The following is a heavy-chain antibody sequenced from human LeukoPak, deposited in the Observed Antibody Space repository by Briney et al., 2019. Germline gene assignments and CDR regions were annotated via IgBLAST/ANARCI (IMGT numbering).Heavy chain of an antibody. CDR3: ARRTAGGSGSAFDY. CDR2: TRNKANSYTT. CDR1: GFTFSDHY. J-gene: IGHJ4*02. D-gene: IGHD3-10*01. Sequence: GGPLSLFCAPSGFTFSDHYMVWVRQAPGKGLEWVGRTRNKANSYTTEYAASVKGRFTISRDDSKNSLYLQMNSLKTEDTAVYYCARRTAGGSGSAFDYWGQGTLVTVAS. V-gene: IGHV3-72*01.